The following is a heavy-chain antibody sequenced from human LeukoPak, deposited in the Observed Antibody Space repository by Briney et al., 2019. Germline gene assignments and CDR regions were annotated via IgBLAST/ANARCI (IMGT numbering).Heavy chain of an antibody. CDR2: IYHSGST. Sequence: KPSGTLSLTCAVCGGSISSSNWWSWIRQPPGKGLEWIGEIYHSGSTNYNPSLKSRVTISVDKSKTQFSLKLSSVTAADTAVYYCARDGYNNQPPFDYWGQGTLVTVSS. V-gene: IGHV4-4*02. J-gene: IGHJ4*02. CDR1: GGSISSSNW. D-gene: IGHD5-24*01. CDR3: ARDGYNNQPPFDY.